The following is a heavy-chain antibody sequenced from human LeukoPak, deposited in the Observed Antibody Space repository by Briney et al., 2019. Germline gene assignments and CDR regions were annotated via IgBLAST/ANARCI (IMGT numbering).Heavy chain of an antibody. V-gene: IGHV4-39*01. CDR3: ARQEWLRSDFDY. J-gene: IGHJ4*02. D-gene: IGHD5-12*01. CDR1: GGSISSSRYY. Sequence: SETLSLTCTVSGGSISSSRYYWGWIRQPPGKGLEWIGSIYYSGSTYYNPSLKSRVTISVDTSKNQFSLKLSSVTAADTAVYYCARQEWLRSDFDYWGQGTLVTVSS. CDR2: IYYSGST.